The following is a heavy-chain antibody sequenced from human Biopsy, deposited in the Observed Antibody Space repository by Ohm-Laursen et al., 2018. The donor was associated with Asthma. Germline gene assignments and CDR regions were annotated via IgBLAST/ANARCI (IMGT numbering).Heavy chain of an antibody. D-gene: IGHD3-22*01. J-gene: IGHJ4*02. V-gene: IGHV3-9*01. CDR3: AKDSSGYYLNYFDY. CDR1: GFTFDDYA. Sequence: SLRLSCTASGFTFDDYAMHWVRQAPGKGLEWVSGISWNSGSKGYADSVKGRFTISRDNAKNSLYLQMNSLRAEDTALYYCAKDSSGYYLNYFDYWGQGTLVTVSS. CDR2: ISWNSGSK.